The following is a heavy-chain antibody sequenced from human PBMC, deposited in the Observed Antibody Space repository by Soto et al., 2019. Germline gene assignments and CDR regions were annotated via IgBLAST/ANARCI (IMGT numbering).Heavy chain of an antibody. D-gene: IGHD3-22*01. CDR2: ISPYNGNT. CDR1: GYNFVSYG. V-gene: IGHV1-18*04. J-gene: IGHJ4*02. CDR3: ARDQSYFDSSGYYDF. Sequence: QIQLVQSGAEVKKPGASVRVSCETSGYNFVSYGISWARQAPGQGLEWMGWISPYNGNTNYAEKFKDRVTLTTDTSTDTAFLDLRSLTSDDTAVYFCARDQSYFDSSGYYDFWGQGTLVTVSS.